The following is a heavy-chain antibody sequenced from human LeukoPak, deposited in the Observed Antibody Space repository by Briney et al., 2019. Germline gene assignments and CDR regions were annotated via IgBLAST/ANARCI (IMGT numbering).Heavy chain of an antibody. V-gene: IGHV3-49*04. J-gene: IGHJ4*02. D-gene: IGHD3-22*01. Sequence: GGSLRLSCTASGFTFGDYAMSWVRQAPGKGLEWVGFIRSKAYGGTTEYAASVKGRFTISRDDSKSIAYLQMNSLKTEDTAVYYCTRDLLNYYYSSGYYYNWGQGTLVTVSS. CDR1: GFTFGDYA. CDR2: IRSKAYGGTT. CDR3: TRDLLNYYYSSGYYYN.